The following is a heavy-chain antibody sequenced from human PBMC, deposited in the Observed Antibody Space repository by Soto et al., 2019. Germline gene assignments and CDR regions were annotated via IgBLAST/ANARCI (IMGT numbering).Heavy chain of an antibody. Sequence: SETLSLTCAVYGGSFSGYYWSWIRQPPGKGLEWIGEINHSGSTNYNPSLKSRVTISVDKSKNQFSLKLSSVTAADTAVYYCARSPDSSGYYPRRYYYGMDVWGQGTTVT. D-gene: IGHD3-22*01. CDR3: ARSPDSSGYYPRRYYYGMDV. CDR1: GGSFSGYY. CDR2: INHSGST. J-gene: IGHJ6*02. V-gene: IGHV4-34*01.